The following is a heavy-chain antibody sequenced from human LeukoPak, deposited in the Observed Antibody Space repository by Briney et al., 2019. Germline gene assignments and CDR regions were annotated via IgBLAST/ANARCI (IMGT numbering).Heavy chain of an antibody. Sequence: ASVKVSCKASGYTFTSYAMHWVRQAPGQRLEWMGWINAGNGNTKYSQEFQGRVTITRDTSASTAYMELSSLRSEDMAVYYCARSLYSSNWFDPWGQGTLVTVSS. J-gene: IGHJ5*02. V-gene: IGHV1-3*03. D-gene: IGHD6-13*01. CDR3: ARSLYSSNWFDP. CDR1: GYTFTSYA. CDR2: INAGNGNT.